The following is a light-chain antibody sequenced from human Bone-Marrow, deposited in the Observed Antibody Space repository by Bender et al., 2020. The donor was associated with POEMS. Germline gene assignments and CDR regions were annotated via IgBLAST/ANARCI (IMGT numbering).Light chain of an antibody. CDR2: SYN. CDR1: DSNFGGNN. V-gene: IGLV1-47*02. Sequence: QSVLTQPPSASGTPGQSVIISCSGTDSNFGGNNVNWYQQLPGTAPKLLIYSYNQRPSGVPDRFSGSKSGTSASLAISGLRSEDEADYYCAAWDDSLSGPVFGGGTKLTVL. CDR3: AAWDDSLSGPV. J-gene: IGLJ3*02.